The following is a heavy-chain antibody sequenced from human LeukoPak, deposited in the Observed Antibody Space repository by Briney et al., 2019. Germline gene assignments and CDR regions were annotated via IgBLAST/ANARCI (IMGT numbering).Heavy chain of an antibody. J-gene: IGHJ3*02. D-gene: IGHD3-10*01. CDR2: ISASGYST. V-gene: IGHV3-23*01. Sequence: GGSLRLSCAASGFTFGSYAMSWVRQAPGKGREWVSAISASGYSTDYADSVKGRFTISRDNSKNTLYLQMISPRAEDTAVYYCAKTTRGGDAFDIWGQGTMVTVSS. CDR1: GFTFGSYA. CDR3: AKTTRGGDAFDI.